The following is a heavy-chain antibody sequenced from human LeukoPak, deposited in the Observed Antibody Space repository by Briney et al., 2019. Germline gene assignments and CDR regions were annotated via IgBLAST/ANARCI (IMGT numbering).Heavy chain of an antibody. CDR2: INPNSGGT. V-gene: IGHV1-2*02. CDR1: VYTFTGYY. Sequence: ASVKVSCKASVYTFTGYYMHWVRQAPGQGLEWMGWINPNSGGTNYAQKFQGRVTMTRDTSISTVYMELSRLRSDDTAVYYCARIERLVELWGIEYWGQGTLVTVSS. J-gene: IGHJ4*02. CDR3: ARIERLVELWGIEY. D-gene: IGHD3-16*01.